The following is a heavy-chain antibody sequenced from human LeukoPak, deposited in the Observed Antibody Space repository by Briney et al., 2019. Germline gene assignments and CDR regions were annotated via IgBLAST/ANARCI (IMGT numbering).Heavy chain of an antibody. Sequence: QPGGSLRLSCAASGFTFSNYGMHCVRQTPDKGLEWVALISYAGGTRYYTDSVKGRFTISRDNSNNTLYLQMNSLRPEDTAVYYCAKDQNKRRLHNTGPFDYWGQGTLVTVSS. D-gene: IGHD4-11*01. V-gene: IGHV3-30*18. CDR3: AKDQNKRRLHNTGPFDY. CDR2: ISYAGGTR. J-gene: IGHJ4*02. CDR1: GFTFSNYG.